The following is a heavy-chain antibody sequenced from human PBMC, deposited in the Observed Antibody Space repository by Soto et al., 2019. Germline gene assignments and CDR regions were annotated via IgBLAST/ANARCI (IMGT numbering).Heavy chain of an antibody. V-gene: IGHV3-30-3*01. Sequence: QVQLVESGGGVVQPGRSLRLSCAASGFTFSSYAMHWVRQAPGKGLEWVAVISYDGSNKYYADSVKGRFTISRDNSKNTLYLQMNSLRAEDTAVYYCARGSATVVTPGDYWGQGTLVTVSS. D-gene: IGHD4-17*01. CDR1: GFTFSSYA. CDR2: ISYDGSNK. CDR3: ARGSATVVTPGDY. J-gene: IGHJ4*02.